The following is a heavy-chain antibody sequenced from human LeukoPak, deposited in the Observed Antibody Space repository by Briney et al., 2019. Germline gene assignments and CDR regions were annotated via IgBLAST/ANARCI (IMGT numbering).Heavy chain of an antibody. CDR1: GFTFSSYS. Sequence: GSLRLSCXASGFTFSSYSMNWVRQAPGKGLEWASSISSSSSYIYYADSVKGRFTISRDNAKNSLYLQMNSLRAEDTAVYYCARDLVMGATLGPFDYWGQGTLVTVSS. CDR2: ISSSSSYI. CDR3: ARDLVMGATLGPFDY. J-gene: IGHJ4*02. V-gene: IGHV3-21*01. D-gene: IGHD1-26*01.